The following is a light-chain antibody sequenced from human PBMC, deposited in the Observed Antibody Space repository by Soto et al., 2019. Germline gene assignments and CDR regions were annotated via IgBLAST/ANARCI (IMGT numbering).Light chain of an antibody. CDR1: SSDVGGYNH. CDR2: DVS. J-gene: IGLJ3*02. Sequence: QSALTQPASVSGSPGQSITIACTGTSSDVGGYNHVSWYQVHPGKAPRLVIYDVSIRPPAVSDRFSGSTSGNTASLPISGLQAEDEADYYCSSYTASRTVVFGGGTKLTVL. CDR3: SSYTASRTVV. V-gene: IGLV2-14*03.